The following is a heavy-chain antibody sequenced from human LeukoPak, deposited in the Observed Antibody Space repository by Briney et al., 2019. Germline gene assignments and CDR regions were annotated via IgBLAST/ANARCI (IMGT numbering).Heavy chain of an antibody. D-gene: IGHD3-22*01. J-gene: IGHJ5*02. CDR1: GFTFGDYA. CDR2: IISDGINT. V-gene: IGHV3-74*01. CDR3: ARDLGQYYDTSDNWFDP. Sequence: GGSLRLSCITSGFTFGDYAMSWVRQAPGEGLVWVSRIISDGINTNYADSVKGRFTISRDNTKKTLNLQMNSLRAEDTAVYHCARDLGQYYDTSDNWFDPWGQGTLVTVSS.